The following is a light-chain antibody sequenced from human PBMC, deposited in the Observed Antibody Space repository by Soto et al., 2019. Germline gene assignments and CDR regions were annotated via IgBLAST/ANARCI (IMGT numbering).Light chain of an antibody. CDR2: AAS. CDR1: QSVYSS. V-gene: IGKV1-39*01. CDR3: KTSYSDTDT. Sequence: DVQMTESPSSLSASVGDRVTITCRASQSVYSSLNWYHQKPGKAPKLQTYAASNSQHGIPSTFSGCGTGTDLPGGNNRQQPEYFTTYHNKTSYSDTDTFGQGNKLE. J-gene: IGKJ2*01.